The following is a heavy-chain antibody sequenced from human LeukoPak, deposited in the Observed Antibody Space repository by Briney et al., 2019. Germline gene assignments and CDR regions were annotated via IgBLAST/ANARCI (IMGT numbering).Heavy chain of an antibody. CDR2: IYYTGST. CDR1: GGSTFSYY. Sequence: PSETLSLTCTVSGGSTFSYYWSWIRQPPGKGLEWIGYIYYTGSTNYNPSLKSRVTISVDTSKNQFSLKLSSVTAADTAVYYCARYLAAGYFDLWGRGTLVTVSS. V-gene: IGHV4-59*08. J-gene: IGHJ2*01. D-gene: IGHD6-25*01. CDR3: ARYLAAGYFDL.